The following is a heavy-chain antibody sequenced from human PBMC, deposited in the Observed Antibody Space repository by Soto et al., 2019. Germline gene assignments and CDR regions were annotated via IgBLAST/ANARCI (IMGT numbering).Heavy chain of an antibody. CDR2: IYWDDDK. V-gene: IGHV2-5*02. Sequence: QITLNESGPTPVKPRQPLTLTCTFSGFSLTTSGVGVGWIRQSPGKAPEWLALIYWDDDKRYSPSLKSRLTITKDTSKNQVVLTMADLDPADTATYYCAHRVLRTVFGLATTTAIYFDFWGQGTPVAVSS. CDR3: AHRVLRTVFGLATTTAIYFDF. D-gene: IGHD3-3*01. CDR1: GFSLTTSGVG. J-gene: IGHJ4*02.